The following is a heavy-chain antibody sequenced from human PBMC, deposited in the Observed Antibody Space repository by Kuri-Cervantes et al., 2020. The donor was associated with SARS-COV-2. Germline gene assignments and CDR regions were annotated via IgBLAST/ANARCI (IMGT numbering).Heavy chain of an antibody. CDR2: IGGSGGNT. V-gene: IGHV3-23*01. CDR1: KFTFNNYA. Sequence: GSLRPSCAASKFTFNNYAMSWVRQAPGKEQEWVSGIGGSGGNTYYADSVKGRFTISRDNSKNTLYLQMTSLSAGDTAIYYCAKSGGIEIPAATNWFDPWGQGTLVTVSS. D-gene: IGHD2-2*01. J-gene: IGHJ5*02. CDR3: AKSGGIEIPAATNWFDP.